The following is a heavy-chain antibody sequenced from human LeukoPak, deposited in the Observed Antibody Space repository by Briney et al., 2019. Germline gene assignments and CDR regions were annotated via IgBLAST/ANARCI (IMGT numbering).Heavy chain of an antibody. D-gene: IGHD6-19*01. CDR3: ASKGWYSPFDY. V-gene: IGHV3-7*01. Sequence: PGGSLRLSCAASGFTFSSYWMSWVRQAPGKGLEWVANIKQDGSEKYYVDSVKGRFTISRDNAKNSLYLQMNSLRAEDTAVYYCASKGWYSPFDYWGQGTLVTVSS. CDR2: IKQDGSEK. J-gene: IGHJ4*02. CDR1: GFTFSSYW.